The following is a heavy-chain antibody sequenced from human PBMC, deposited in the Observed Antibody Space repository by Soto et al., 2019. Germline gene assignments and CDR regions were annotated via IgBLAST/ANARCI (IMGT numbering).Heavy chain of an antibody. D-gene: IGHD3-10*01. V-gene: IGHV1-18*04. CDR2: ISGKTAKT. CDR1: GYTFTSYG. J-gene: IGHJ6*02. Sequence: QVQLVQSGAEVKKPGASVTVSCKASGYTFTSYGISWVRQAPGQGREWMGWISGKTAKTNYAQNLQGRVTITTDTSTSTAYMELRRLRSDDTAVYYFALVPRVIILVCMDVWGQGTTVTFSS. CDR3: ALVPRVIILVCMDV.